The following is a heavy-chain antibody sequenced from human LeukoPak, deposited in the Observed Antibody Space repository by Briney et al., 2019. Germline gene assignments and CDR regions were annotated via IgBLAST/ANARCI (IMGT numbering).Heavy chain of an antibody. CDR3: ARVGGSSWSSCLFDY. CDR1: GYTFTGYY. Sequence: GASVKVSFKASGYTFTGYYMHWVRQAPGQGLEWMGWINPNSGGTNYAQKFQGRVTMTRDTSISTAYMELSRLRSDDTAVYYCARVGGSSWSSCLFDYWSQGTLVTVSS. D-gene: IGHD6-13*01. V-gene: IGHV1-2*02. CDR2: INPNSGGT. J-gene: IGHJ4*02.